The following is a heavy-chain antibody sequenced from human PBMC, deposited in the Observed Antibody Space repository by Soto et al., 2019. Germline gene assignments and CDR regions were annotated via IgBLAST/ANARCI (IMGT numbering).Heavy chain of an antibody. D-gene: IGHD5-18*01. J-gene: IGHJ4*02. V-gene: IGHV4-31*03. CDR2: IFYSGST. CDR3: ARGRGYRYGDRELFFEY. Sequence: QVQLQESGPGLVKPSQTLSLTCTVSGGTLSSGPYYWTWIRQHPGKGLEWIGYIFYSGSTYYNPSLKARLTLSVDTSANQFSLSLSSVTAADTAVYYCARGRGYRYGDRELFFEYWGQGALVTVSS. CDR1: GGTLSSGPYY.